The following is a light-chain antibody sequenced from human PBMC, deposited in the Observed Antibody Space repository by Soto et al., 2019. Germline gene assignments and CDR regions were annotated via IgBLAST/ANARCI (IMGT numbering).Light chain of an antibody. CDR3: CSYGGSRAV. Sequence: QSALTQPTSVSGSPGQSITISCTGTSSDVGSHNLVSWYQQHPGQAPKRMIYEVSKRPLGVSARFSASKSGNTASLTISGLQAEDEADYYCCSYGGSRAVFGGGTQLTV. CDR1: SSDVGSHNL. J-gene: IGLJ7*01. V-gene: IGLV2-23*02. CDR2: EVS.